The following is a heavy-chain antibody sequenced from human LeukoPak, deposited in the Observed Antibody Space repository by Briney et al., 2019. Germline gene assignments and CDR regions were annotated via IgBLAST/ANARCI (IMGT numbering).Heavy chain of an antibody. CDR1: GYTFTSYD. D-gene: IGHD3-9*01. CDR3: ARVSILTGYNNWFDP. V-gene: IGHV1-8*01. Sequence: GASVKVSCKASGYTFTSYDINWVRQATGQGLEWMGWMNPNSGNTGYAQKFQGRVTMTRNTSISTAYMELSSLRSEDTAVYYCARVSILTGYNNWFDPWGQGTLVTVSS. CDR2: MNPNSGNT. J-gene: IGHJ5*02.